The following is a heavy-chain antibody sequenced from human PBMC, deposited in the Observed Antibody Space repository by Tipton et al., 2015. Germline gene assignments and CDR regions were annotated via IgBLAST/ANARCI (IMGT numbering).Heavy chain of an antibody. J-gene: IGHJ6*02. CDR1: GGSFSGYY. D-gene: IGHD5-24*01. CDR2: INDSGST. CDR3: ARDLEHGMDV. V-gene: IGHV4-34*01. Sequence: TLSLTCAVYGGSFSGYYWSWIRQTPGEGLEWIGEINDSGSTYYNPSLKSRVAISLDTSKNHLFLNLNSVTAADTAVYFCARDLEHGMDVWGQGTTVIVSS.